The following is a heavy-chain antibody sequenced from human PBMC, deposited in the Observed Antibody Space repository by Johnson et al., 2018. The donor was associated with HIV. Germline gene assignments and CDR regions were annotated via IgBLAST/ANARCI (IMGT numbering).Heavy chain of an antibody. D-gene: IGHD4-17*01. Sequence: VQLVESGGGLVQPGRSLRLSCAASGFTFGDYAMPWVRQAPGKGLEWVSGISCNSGSICYADSVKGRFTISRDNAKNSLYLQMNSLRAEDTALYYCAKCSTVSRHGSGAFDIWGQGTMVTVSS. J-gene: IGHJ3*02. V-gene: IGHV3-9*01. CDR2: ISCNSGSI. CDR3: AKCSTVSRHGSGAFDI. CDR1: GFTFGDYA.